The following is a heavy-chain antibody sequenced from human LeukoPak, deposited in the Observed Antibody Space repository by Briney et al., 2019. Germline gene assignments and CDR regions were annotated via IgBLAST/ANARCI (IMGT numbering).Heavy chain of an antibody. J-gene: IGHJ1*01. Sequence: GASVKVSCKASGYTFTAYYVHWVRQAPGKGLEWMGGFDPEDGETIYAQKFQGRVTMTEDTSTDTAYMELSSLRSEDTAVYYCATEGITMVRGVIIIDLDFQHWGQGTLVTVSS. CDR2: FDPEDGET. CDR3: ATEGITMVRGVIIIDLDFQH. D-gene: IGHD3-10*01. V-gene: IGHV1-24*01. CDR1: GYTFTAYY.